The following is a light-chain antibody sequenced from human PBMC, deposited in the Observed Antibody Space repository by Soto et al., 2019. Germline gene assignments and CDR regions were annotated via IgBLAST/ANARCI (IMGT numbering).Light chain of an antibody. CDR3: QQYPRYPDS. Sequence: DIQMSQSPSTLSPSVGDRVTISCRASQSISTWLAWYQQKPGEAPELLIYRASNLQSGVPSRFSGSGSGTEFTLTISSLQTDEFATYYCQQYPRYPDSFGPGTKLEI. CDR1: QSISTW. V-gene: IGKV1-5*03. CDR2: RAS. J-gene: IGKJ2*01.